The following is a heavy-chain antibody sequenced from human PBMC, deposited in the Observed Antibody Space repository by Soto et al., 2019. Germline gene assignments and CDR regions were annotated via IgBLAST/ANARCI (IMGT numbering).Heavy chain of an antibody. V-gene: IGHV3-7*03. D-gene: IGHD2-21*02. CDR3: ASLCGGDCFFAFDI. CDR1: GFTFSSYW. Sequence: ESLRLSCAASGFTFSSYWMSWVRQAPGKGLEWVANIKQDGSEKYYVDSVKGRFTISRDNAKNSLYLQMNSLRAEDTAVYYCASLCGGDCFFAFDIWGQGTMVTVSS. CDR2: IKQDGSEK. J-gene: IGHJ3*02.